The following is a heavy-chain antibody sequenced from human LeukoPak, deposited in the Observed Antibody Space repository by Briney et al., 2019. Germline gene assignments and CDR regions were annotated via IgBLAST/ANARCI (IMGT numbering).Heavy chain of an antibody. CDR2: IGSSSGYI. D-gene: IGHD5-24*01. Sequence: PGGSLRLSCAASGFTFSNYRMNWVRQSPGKGLEWVSSIGSSSGYIYYADSVKGRFTISRDNAKNSLYLQMNSLRAEDTAVYYCARDMAADAFDIWGQGTMVTVSS. V-gene: IGHV3-21*01. CDR3: ARDMAADAFDI. CDR1: GFTFSNYR. J-gene: IGHJ3*02.